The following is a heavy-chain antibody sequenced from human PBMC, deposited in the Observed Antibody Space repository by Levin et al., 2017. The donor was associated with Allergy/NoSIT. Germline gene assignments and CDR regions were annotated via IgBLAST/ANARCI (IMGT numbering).Heavy chain of an antibody. J-gene: IGHJ4*02. V-gene: IGHV3-23*01. CDR2: ISGSGGST. CDR3: AKTKVSSSWSPLGY. Sequence: PGGSLRLSCAASGFTFSSYAMSWVRQAPGKGREWVSAISGSGGSTYYADSVKGRFTISRDTSKNTLYLQMNSLRAEDTAVYYCAKTKVSSSWSPLGYWGQGTLVTVSS. D-gene: IGHD6-13*01. CDR1: GFTFSSYA.